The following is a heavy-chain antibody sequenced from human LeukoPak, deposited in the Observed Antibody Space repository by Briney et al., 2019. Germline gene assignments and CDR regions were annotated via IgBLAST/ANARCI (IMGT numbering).Heavy chain of an antibody. J-gene: IGHJ3*02. Sequence: GASVKVSCKASGYTFTGYYMHWVRQAPRQGLEWMGWINPNSGGTNYAQKFQGWVTMTRDTSISTAYMELSRLRSDDTAVYYCARDREWLRFSAQDAFDIWGQGTMVTVSS. CDR3: ARDREWLRFSAQDAFDI. CDR2: INPNSGGT. CDR1: GYTFTGYY. D-gene: IGHD5-12*01. V-gene: IGHV1-2*04.